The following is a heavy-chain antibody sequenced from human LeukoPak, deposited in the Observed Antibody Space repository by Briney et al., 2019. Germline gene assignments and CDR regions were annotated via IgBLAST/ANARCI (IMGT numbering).Heavy chain of an antibody. D-gene: IGHD5-12*01. CDR2: IIGSSGST. CDR3: AKGAYDYIEIAYFDY. V-gene: IGHV3-23*01. CDR1: GFSFDNYA. Sequence: GGSLRLSCVASGFSFDNYAMNWVRQAPGKGLGWVSLIIGSSGSTFYADSVKGRFTISRDKSKNTLHLQMNSLRAEDTAVYYCAKGAYDYIEIAYFDYWGQGSLVTVSS. J-gene: IGHJ4*02.